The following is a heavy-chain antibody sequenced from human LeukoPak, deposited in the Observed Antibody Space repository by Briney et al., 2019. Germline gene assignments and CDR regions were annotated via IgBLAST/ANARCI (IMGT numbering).Heavy chain of an antibody. CDR2: IKQDGSEK. Sequence: PGGSLRLSCAASGFTFSSYWMSWVRQAPGKGLEWVANIKQDGSEKYYVDSVKGRFTISRDNAKNSLYLQMNSLRAEDTAVYSCARDQGGRVATGYYFDYWGQGTLVTVSS. CDR1: GFTFSSYW. CDR3: ARDQGGRVATGYYFDY. V-gene: IGHV3-7*01. D-gene: IGHD5-12*01. J-gene: IGHJ4*02.